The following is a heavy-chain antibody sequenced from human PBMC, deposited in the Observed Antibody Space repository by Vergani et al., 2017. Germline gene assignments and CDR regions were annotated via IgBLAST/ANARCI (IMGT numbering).Heavy chain of an antibody. CDR3: AKDHCSSXSCYGHYYYYGMDV. CDR2: IRYDGSNK. CDR1: GFTFSSYG. V-gene: IGHV3-30*02. J-gene: IGHJ6*02. Sequence: VQLVESGGGVVQPGGSLRLSCAASGFTFSSYGMHWVRQAPGKGLEWVAFIRYDGSNKYYADSVKGRFTISRDNSKNTLYLQMNSLRAEDTAVYYCAKDHCSSXSCYGHYYYYGMDVWGQGTTVTVSS. D-gene: IGHD2-2*01.